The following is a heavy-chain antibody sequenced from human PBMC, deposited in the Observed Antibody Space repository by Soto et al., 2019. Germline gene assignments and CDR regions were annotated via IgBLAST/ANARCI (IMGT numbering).Heavy chain of an antibody. V-gene: IGHV4-59*01. CDR2: IYYSGST. Sequence: QVQLQESGPGLVKPSETLSLTCTVSGGSISSYYWRWIRQPPGKGLELIGYIYYSGSTNYNPSLKSRVTISVDTSKNQFSLKLSSVTAADTAVYYCARDRPTYYYGSGSSPSGWFDPWGQGTLVTVSS. CDR1: GGSISSYY. D-gene: IGHD3-10*01. CDR3: ARDRPTYYYGSGSSPSGWFDP. J-gene: IGHJ5*02.